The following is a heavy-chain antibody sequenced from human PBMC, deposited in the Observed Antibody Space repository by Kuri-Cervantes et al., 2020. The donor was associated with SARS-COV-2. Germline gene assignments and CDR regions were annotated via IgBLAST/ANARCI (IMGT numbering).Heavy chain of an antibody. CDR2: IKPDGSDT. D-gene: IGHD5-18*01. CDR3: ARSYTAMDLRLLAYYYYGMDV. Sequence: GESLKISCAASGFNFGSYWMSWVRQAPGKGLEWVAKIKPDGSDTFYGDSLKGRCTISKDNTKNSLYLQMDSLRAEDTAVYYCARSYTAMDLRLLAYYYYGMDVWGQGTTVTVSS. V-gene: IGHV3-7*04. J-gene: IGHJ6*02. CDR1: GFNFGSYW.